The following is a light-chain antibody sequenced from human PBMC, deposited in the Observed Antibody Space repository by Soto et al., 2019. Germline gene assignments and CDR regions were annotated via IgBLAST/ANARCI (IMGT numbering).Light chain of an antibody. CDR3: QQRTSWPPYT. V-gene: IGKV3-11*01. CDR2: NTS. CDR1: QYVSSY. Sequence: EIVLTQSPATLSLSPGERVTLSCRASQYVSSYLAWYQQKPGQAPRLLIYNTSNRATGIPARFSGSGSGTDFTLTISSLEPEDFALYYCQQRTSWPPYTFGQGTKLEIK. J-gene: IGKJ2*01.